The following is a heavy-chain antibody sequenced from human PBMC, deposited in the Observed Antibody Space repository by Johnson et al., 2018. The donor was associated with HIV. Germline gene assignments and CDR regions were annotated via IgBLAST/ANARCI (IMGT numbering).Heavy chain of an antibody. J-gene: IGHJ3*02. D-gene: IGHD2-21*02. CDR2: IRYDGSNK. CDR3: AKDQYCGGDCYPDAFDI. Sequence: QMQLVESGGGVVQPGGSLRLSCAASGFTFSSYGMHWVRQAPGKGLEWVAFIRYDGSNKYYADSVKGRFTISRDNSKNTLYLQMNSLRAEDTAVYYCAKDQYCGGDCYPDAFDICGQGTMVTVSS. CDR1: GFTFSSYG. V-gene: IGHV3-30*02.